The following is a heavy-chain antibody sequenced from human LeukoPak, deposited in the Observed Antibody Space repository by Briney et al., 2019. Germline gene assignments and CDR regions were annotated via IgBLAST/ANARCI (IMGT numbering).Heavy chain of an antibody. V-gene: IGHV4-4*07. J-gene: IGHJ5*02. CDR3: ARGRGYSDYDSYNWFDP. CDR1: GGSISSYY. Sequence: SETLSLTCTVSGGSISSYYWNWFRQPAGKGLEWIGRIYTSGSTNYNPSLKSRVTMSVDTSKNQFSLKLSSVTAADTAVYYCARGRGYSDYDSYNWFDPWGQGTLVTVSS. CDR2: IYTSGST. D-gene: IGHD5-12*01.